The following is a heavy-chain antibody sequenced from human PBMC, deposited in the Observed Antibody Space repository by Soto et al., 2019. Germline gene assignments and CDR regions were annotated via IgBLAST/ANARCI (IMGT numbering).Heavy chain of an antibody. CDR3: AKETMGNWYFDL. D-gene: IGHD3-10*01. CDR1: GFTFSGYW. V-gene: IGHV3-74*01. J-gene: IGHJ2*01. CDR2: INSDGSST. Sequence: PGGSLRLSCAASGFTFSGYWIHWVRQSPGKGLVWVSRINSDGSSTSYADSVKGRFTISRGNAKNTLYLQRNSLRAEDTAVYYCAKETMGNWYFDLWGRGTLVTVSS.